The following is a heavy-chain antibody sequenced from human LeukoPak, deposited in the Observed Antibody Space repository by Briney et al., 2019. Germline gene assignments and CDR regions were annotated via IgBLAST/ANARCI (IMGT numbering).Heavy chain of an antibody. V-gene: IGHV1-46*01. CDR3: ARDPGNWNDQGPHLPFDY. Sequence: ASVKVSCKASGYTFTTYYMHWVRQAPGQGLEWMGIINPSGGSTIYAQKFQGRVTMTRDMSTSTVYMELSSLRSEDTAVYYCARDPGNWNDQGPHLPFDYWGQGTLVTVSS. CDR2: INPSGGST. CDR1: GYTFTTYY. D-gene: IGHD1-1*01. J-gene: IGHJ4*02.